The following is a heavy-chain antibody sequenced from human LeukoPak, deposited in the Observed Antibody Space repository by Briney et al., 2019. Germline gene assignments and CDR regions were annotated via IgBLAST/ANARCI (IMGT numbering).Heavy chain of an antibody. CDR1: GYSFTRYY. V-gene: IGHV1-46*04. Sequence: ASVKVSCKASGYSFTRYYMHWVRQAPGQGLEWMGIINPSGGSPTYAQKLQGRVTMTRDTSTSTVYMELNSLRSEDTAVYYCAREVGGRNDYWGQGTLVTVSS. CDR3: AREVGGRNDY. CDR2: INPSGGSP. D-gene: IGHD3-16*01. J-gene: IGHJ4*02.